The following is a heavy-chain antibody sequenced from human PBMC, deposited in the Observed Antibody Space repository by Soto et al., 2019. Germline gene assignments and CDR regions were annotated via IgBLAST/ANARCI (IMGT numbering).Heavy chain of an antibody. J-gene: IGHJ5*02. CDR1: GGSISSYY. CDR3: AREVGTIRGGWFDP. Sequence: SETLSLTCTVSGGSISSYYWSWIRQPPGKGLEWIGYIYYSGSTNYNPSLKSRVTISVDTSKNQFSLKLSSVTAADTAVYYCAREVGTIRGGWFDPWGQGTLVTVSS. V-gene: IGHV4-59*01. CDR2: IYYSGST. D-gene: IGHD1-1*01.